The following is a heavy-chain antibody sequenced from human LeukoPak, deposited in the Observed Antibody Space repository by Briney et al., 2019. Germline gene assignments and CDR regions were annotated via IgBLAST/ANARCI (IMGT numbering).Heavy chain of an antibody. CDR1: GGSISSGSYY. CDR2: IYTSGST. CDR3: ARTLYGSGSNYYYYHYYMDV. J-gene: IGHJ6*03. D-gene: IGHD3-10*01. Sequence: SETLSLTCTVSGGSISSGSYYWSWIRQPAGKGLEWIGRIYTSGSTNYNPSLKSRVTISVDTSKNQFSLKLSSVTAADTAVYYCARTLYGSGSNYYYYHYYMDVWGKGTTVTISS. V-gene: IGHV4-61*02.